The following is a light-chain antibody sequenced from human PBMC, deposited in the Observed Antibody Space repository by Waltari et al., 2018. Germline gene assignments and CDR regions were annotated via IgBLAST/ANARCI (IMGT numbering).Light chain of an antibody. V-gene: IGLV7-43*01. CDR1: TGAVTSGYY. CDR2: STS. Sequence: QTVVTQEPSLTVSPGGTVTLTCASSTGAVTSGYYPKWIQQKPGQAPRPLIYSTSNRHSWTPARFSGSLLGCKAALTLSGVQPEDEAEYYCLLYYGSGQGVFGGGTKLTVL. CDR3: LLYYGSGQGV. J-gene: IGLJ3*02.